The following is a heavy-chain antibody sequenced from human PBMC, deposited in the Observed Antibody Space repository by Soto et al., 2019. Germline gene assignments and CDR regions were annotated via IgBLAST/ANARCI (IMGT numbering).Heavy chain of an antibody. Sequence: QVQLVQSGAEVKKPGSSVKVSCKASGGTFSSYAISWVRQAPGQGLEWMGGIIPIFGTANSPQKFQGRVTITADESTSTAYRERSSLRSEDTAVYYCARESYGDYFNWFDPLGQGTLVTVSS. V-gene: IGHV1-69*12. CDR2: IIPIFGTA. J-gene: IGHJ5*02. CDR1: GGTFSSYA. D-gene: IGHD4-17*01. CDR3: ARESYGDYFNWFDP.